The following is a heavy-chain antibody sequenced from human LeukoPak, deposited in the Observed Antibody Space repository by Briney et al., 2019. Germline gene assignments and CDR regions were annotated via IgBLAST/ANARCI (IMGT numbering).Heavy chain of an antibody. CDR2: INHSGST. D-gene: IGHD1-7*01. CDR1: DSSITSYY. J-gene: IGHJ4*02. Sequence: SETLSLTCTVSDSSITSYYWSWIRQPPGKGLEWIGEINHSGSTNYNPSLKSRVTISVDTSKNQFSLKLSSVTAADTAVYYCARGLITGTPFDYWGQGTLVTVSS. V-gene: IGHV4-34*01. CDR3: ARGLITGTPFDY.